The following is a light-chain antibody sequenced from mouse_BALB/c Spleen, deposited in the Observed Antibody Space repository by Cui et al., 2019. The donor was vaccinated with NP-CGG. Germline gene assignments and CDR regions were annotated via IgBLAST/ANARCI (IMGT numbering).Light chain of an antibody. CDR2: GTN. J-gene: IGLJ1*01. Sequence: QAVVTQESALTTSPGETVTLTCRSSTGVVTTSNYANWVQEKPDHLFTGLIGGTNNRVPGVPARFPGSLIGDKAALTITGAQTEDEAIYFCALWYSNHWVFGGGTKLTVL. V-gene: IGLV1*01. CDR1: TGVVTTSNY. CDR3: ALWYSNHWV.